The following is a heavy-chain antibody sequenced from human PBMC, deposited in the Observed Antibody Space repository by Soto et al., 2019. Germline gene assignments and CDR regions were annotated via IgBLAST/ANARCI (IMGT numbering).Heavy chain of an antibody. Sequence: QVQLQQWGAGLLKPSETLSLTCAVYGGSFSGYYWSWIRQPPGKGLEWIGEINHSGSTNYNPSLKSRFTRSVDPSKTQFSLKLSSVTAADPAVYYCARGWYYGSGSYSSYYGMDVWGQGTTVTVSS. CDR1: GGSFSGYY. V-gene: IGHV4-34*01. D-gene: IGHD3-10*01. CDR3: ARGWYYGSGSYSSYYGMDV. J-gene: IGHJ6*02. CDR2: INHSGST.